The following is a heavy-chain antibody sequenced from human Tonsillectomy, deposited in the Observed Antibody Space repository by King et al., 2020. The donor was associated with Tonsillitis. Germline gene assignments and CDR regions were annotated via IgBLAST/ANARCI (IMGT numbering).Heavy chain of an antibody. Sequence: VQLVESGGGLVKPGGSLRLSCSASGFTFSAHTMNWVRQAPGKGLEWVSYITSSSTYIYYADSVKGRFTLSRDNARASLFLQLNSLTAGDTAVYYCARGTTATPTSGYNWFDPWGQGTLVTVSS. CDR1: GFTFSAHT. J-gene: IGHJ5*02. CDR3: ARGTTATPTSGYNWFDP. D-gene: IGHD1-1*01. V-gene: IGHV3-21*01. CDR2: ITSSSTYI.